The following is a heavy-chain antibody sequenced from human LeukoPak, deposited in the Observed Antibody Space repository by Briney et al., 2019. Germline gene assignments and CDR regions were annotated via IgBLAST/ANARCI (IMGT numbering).Heavy chain of an antibody. Sequence: SETLSLTCTVSGGSISSYYWSWIRQPAGKGLEWIGRIYTSGSTNCNPSLKSRVTMSVDTSKNQFSLKLSSVTAADTAVYYCAVAAPTEQFVTSLIDCWGQGTLVTVSS. CDR2: IYTSGST. D-gene: IGHD6-19*01. CDR1: GGSISSYY. J-gene: IGHJ4*02. CDR3: AVAAPTEQFVTSLIDC. V-gene: IGHV4-4*07.